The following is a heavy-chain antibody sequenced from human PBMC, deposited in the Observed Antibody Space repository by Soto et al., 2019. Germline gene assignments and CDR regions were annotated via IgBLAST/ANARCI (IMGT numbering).Heavy chain of an antibody. D-gene: IGHD6-19*01. CDR1: GGSISSGGYY. CDR3: ARDSGWEQWLAFDY. Sequence: QVPLQESGPGLVKPSQTLSLTCTVSGGSISSGGYYWSWIRQPPGKGLEWIGYIYYTGNTYYNPSLKSRVTMSVDTSKNQFALKLSSVTAADTALYYCARDSGWEQWLAFDYWGQGTLVTVSS. J-gene: IGHJ4*02. V-gene: IGHV4-31*03. CDR2: IYYTGNT.